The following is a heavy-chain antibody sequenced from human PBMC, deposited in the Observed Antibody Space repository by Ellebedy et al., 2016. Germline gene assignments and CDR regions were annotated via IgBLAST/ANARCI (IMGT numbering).Heavy chain of an antibody. D-gene: IGHD3-10*01. J-gene: IGHJ1*01. V-gene: IGHV3-30*03. CDR1: GFTFSSYG. CDR2: ISYDGSNK. CDR3: ARGILSGHGSGSYYILRAEYFQH. Sequence: GESLKISXAASGFTFSSYGMHWVRQAPGKGLEWVAVISYDGSNKYYADSVKGRFTISRDNSKNTLYLQMNSLRAEDTAVYYCARGILSGHGSGSYYILRAEYFQHWGQGTLVTVSS.